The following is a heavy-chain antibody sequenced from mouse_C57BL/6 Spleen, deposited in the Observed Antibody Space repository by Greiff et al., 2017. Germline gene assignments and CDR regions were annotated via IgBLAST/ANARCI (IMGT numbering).Heavy chain of an antibody. Sequence: QVQLQQSGPELVKPGASVKISCKASGYAFSSSWMNWVKQRPGKGLEWIGRIYPGAGDTDYNGKFKGKATLTADKSSSTAYMQLSSLTSEDSAVYFCARVELLDYWGQGTTLTVSS. D-gene: IGHD4-1*01. CDR2: IYPGAGDT. CDR3: ARVELLDY. J-gene: IGHJ2*01. V-gene: IGHV1-82*01. CDR1: GYAFSSSW.